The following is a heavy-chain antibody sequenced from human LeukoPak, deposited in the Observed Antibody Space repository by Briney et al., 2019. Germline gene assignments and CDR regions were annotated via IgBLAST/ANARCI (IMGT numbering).Heavy chain of an antibody. CDR2: IYHSEST. V-gene: IGHV4-38-2*02. CDR1: GYSISSGYY. J-gene: IGHJ4*02. Sequence: KPSETLSLTCTVSGYSISSGYYWGWIRQPPGKGLEWIGSIYHSESTYYNPSLKSRITISVDTSKNQFSLRLSSVTAADTAVYYCARGRIQLSLVHVWGQGTLVTVSS. CDR3: ARGRIQLSLVHV. D-gene: IGHD5-18*01.